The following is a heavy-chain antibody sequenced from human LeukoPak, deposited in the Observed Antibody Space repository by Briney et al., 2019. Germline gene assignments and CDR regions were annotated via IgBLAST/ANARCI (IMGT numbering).Heavy chain of an antibody. V-gene: IGHV1-69*05. CDR3: ARGQWPTGWFDP. J-gene: IGHJ5*02. CDR1: GGTFSSYA. CDR2: IIPIFGTA. Sequence: ASVKVSCKASGGTFSSYAISWVRQAPGQGLEWMGGIIPIFGTANYAQKFQGRVTMTTDTSTSTAYMELRSLRSDDTAVYYCARGQWPTGWFDPWGQGTLVTVSS. D-gene: IGHD6-19*01.